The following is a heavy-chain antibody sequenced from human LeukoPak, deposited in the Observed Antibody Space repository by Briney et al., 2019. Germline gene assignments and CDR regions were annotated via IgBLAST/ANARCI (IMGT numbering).Heavy chain of an antibody. D-gene: IGHD6-13*01. Sequence: GGSLRLSCAASGFTFDDYGMSWVRQAPGKGLEWVSGINWNGGSTGYADSVKGRFAISRDNAKNSLYLQMNSLRAEDTALYYCASSSSSWLGWFDPWGQGTLVTVSS. CDR3: ASSSSSWLGWFDP. CDR1: GFTFDDYG. J-gene: IGHJ5*02. V-gene: IGHV3-20*04. CDR2: INWNGGST.